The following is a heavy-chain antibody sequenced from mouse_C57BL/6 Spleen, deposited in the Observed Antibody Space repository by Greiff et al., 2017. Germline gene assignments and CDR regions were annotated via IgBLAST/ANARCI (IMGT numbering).Heavy chain of an antibody. Sequence: VQLQQPGAELVKPGASVKLSCKASGYTFTSYWMQWVKQRPGQGLEWIGEIDPSDSYTNYNQKFKGKATLTVDTSSSTAYMQLSSLTSEDSAVYYCAIGGLRWYFDVWGTGTTVTVSS. CDR1: GYTFTSYW. J-gene: IGHJ1*03. CDR2: IDPSDSYT. V-gene: IGHV1-50*01. CDR3: AIGGLRWYFDV. D-gene: IGHD2-4*01.